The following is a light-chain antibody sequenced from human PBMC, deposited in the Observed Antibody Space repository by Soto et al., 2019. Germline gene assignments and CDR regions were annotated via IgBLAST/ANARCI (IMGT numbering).Light chain of an antibody. CDR2: EVI. Sequence: QSALTQPASVSGSPGQSITISCTGTSSDVGSYDLVSWYQQHPGKAPKLMIYEVIKRPSGVSNRFSGSKSGNTASLTISGLQAEDEADYYCCSYSDSSTLVFGGGTKVTVL. CDR1: SSDVGSYDL. CDR3: CSYSDSSTLV. J-gene: IGLJ2*01. V-gene: IGLV2-23*02.